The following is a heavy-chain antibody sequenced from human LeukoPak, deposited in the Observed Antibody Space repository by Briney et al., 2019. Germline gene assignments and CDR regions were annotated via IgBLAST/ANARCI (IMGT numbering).Heavy chain of an antibody. CDR1: GGSISSGGYY. V-gene: IGHV4-61*02. J-gene: IGHJ4*02. Sequence: SQTLSLTCTVSGGSISSGGYYWSWIRQPAGKGLEWIGRIYTSGSTNYNPSLKSRVTMSVDTSKNQFSLKLSSVTAADTAVYYCARGLYGSGSPIGYWGQGTLVTVSS. CDR2: IYTSGST. CDR3: ARGLYGSGSPIGY. D-gene: IGHD3-10*01.